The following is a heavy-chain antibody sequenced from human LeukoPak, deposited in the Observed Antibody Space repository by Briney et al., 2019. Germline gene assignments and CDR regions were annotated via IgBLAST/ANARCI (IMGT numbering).Heavy chain of an antibody. D-gene: IGHD6-13*01. CDR2: SGTAGDT. CDR1: GFTFTSSA. J-gene: IGHJ4*02. Sequence: SGGSLGLSCAASGFTFTSSAINWVRQAPGKGLEWVSASGTAGDTYYADSVKGRFTISRDNSKNTLYLQMTSLRTEDTAVYYCAKKTPGTHPFDFWGQGTLVTVSP. CDR3: AKKTPGTHPFDF. V-gene: IGHV3-23*01.